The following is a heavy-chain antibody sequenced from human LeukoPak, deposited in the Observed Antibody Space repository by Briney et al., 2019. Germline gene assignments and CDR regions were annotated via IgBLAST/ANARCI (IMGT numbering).Heavy chain of an antibody. J-gene: IGHJ4*02. V-gene: IGHV3-23*01. Sequence: GGSLRLSCAASGFTFNHYGMSWVRQAPGKGLEWVSYISGSGGSRDYADSVKGRFTISRDNSKNTLYLQMNSLRAEDTAVYYCARGVGNVLLTFVDYWGQGTLVTVSS. CDR2: ISGSGGSR. CDR1: GFTFNHYG. D-gene: IGHD1-26*01. CDR3: ARGVGNVLLTFVDY.